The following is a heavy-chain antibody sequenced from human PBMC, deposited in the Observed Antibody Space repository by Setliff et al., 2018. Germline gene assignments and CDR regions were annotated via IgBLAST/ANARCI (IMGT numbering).Heavy chain of an antibody. V-gene: IGHV4-4*08. J-gene: IGHJ1*01. CDR1: GGSISSHY. Sequence: PSETLSLTCTVSGGSISSHYWSWIRQHPGKGLEWIGYIYSSGSTNYNPSLKSRVTISVDTSKTPFSLKLSSVTAADTAVYYCARGPRWYGSGSYYATEYFQHWGQGTLVTVSS. CDR2: IYSSGST. D-gene: IGHD3-10*01. CDR3: ARGPRWYGSGSYYATEYFQH.